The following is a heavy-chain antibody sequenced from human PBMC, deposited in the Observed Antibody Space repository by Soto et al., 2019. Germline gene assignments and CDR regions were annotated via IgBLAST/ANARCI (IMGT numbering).Heavy chain of an antibody. CDR1: GGTFSSYA. CDR3: AREKTYYDFWSGYQQGGYFDY. V-gene: IGHV1-69*12. D-gene: IGHD3-3*01. J-gene: IGHJ4*02. Sequence: QVQLVQSGAEVKKPGSSVKVSCKASGGTFSSYAISWVRQAPGQGLEWMGGIIPIFGTANYEKKFQGRVPITADESTRTACMELSSVRSEDTAVYYCAREKTYYDFWSGYQQGGYFDYWGQGTLVTVSS. CDR2: IIPIFGTA.